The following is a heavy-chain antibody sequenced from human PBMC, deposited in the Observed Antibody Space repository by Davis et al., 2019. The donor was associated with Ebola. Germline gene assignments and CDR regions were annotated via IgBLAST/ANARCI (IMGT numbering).Heavy chain of an antibody. V-gene: IGHV3-21*01. J-gene: IGHJ3*02. CDR1: GFTFSSYS. CDR3: ARAEPYCSGRSCPDAFDI. CDR2: ISSSSRNI. Sequence: GESLKISCAASGFTFSSYSMNWVRQAPGKGLEWVSSISSSSRNIYYADSVKGRFTISRDNAKNSLYLQMNSLRAEDTAVFYCARAEPYCSGRSCPDAFDIWGQGTMVTVSS. D-gene: IGHD2-15*01.